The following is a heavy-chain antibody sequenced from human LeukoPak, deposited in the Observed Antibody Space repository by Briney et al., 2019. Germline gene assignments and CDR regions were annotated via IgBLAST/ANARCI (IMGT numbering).Heavy chain of an antibody. J-gene: IGHJ3*02. Sequence: ASMKVSCKASGYTFTVYYIHWVRQAPGQGLECMGWINPKNGDTNYAQKFQGRVTMTRDKSISTAYMELSRMRSDDTAVYYCARGRDGSTYDAFDIWGQGTMVTVSS. CDR2: INPKNGDT. CDR1: GYTFTVYY. V-gene: IGHV1-2*02. D-gene: IGHD5-24*01. CDR3: ARGRDGSTYDAFDI.